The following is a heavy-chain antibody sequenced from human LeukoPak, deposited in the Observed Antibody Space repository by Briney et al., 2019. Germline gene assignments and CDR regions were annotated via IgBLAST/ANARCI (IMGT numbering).Heavy chain of an antibody. D-gene: IGHD1-1*01. CDR3: ARDLEGLDY. V-gene: IGHV3-7*04. J-gene: IGHJ4*02. Sequence: GGSLRLSCEPSGFTFSSNWMSWVRQSPGKGLEWVANIKQDGSQKYYVDSVKGRFTISRDNAKNSLYLQMNSLRADDTAVYYCARDLEGLDYWGQGTLVTVS. CDR1: GFTFSSNW. CDR2: IKQDGSQK.